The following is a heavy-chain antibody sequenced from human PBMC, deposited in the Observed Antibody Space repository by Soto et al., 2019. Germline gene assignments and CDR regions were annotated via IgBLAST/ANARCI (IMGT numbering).Heavy chain of an antibody. CDR1: CDSISSSVW. CDR2: VFHTGNT. V-gene: IGHV4-4*02. Sequence: PSETLSLTCAVSCDSISSSVWWTWVRQPPGKGLEWIGEVFHTGNTNYNPSLKSRVTMSVDKSTNEFSLKVTSVTAADTAIYYCARKAWVRFDYWGQGALVTVSS. J-gene: IGHJ4*02. CDR3: ARKAWVRFDY. D-gene: IGHD7-27*01.